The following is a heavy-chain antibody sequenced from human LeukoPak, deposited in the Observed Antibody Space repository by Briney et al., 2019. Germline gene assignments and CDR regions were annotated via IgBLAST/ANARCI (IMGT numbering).Heavy chain of an antibody. CDR1: GYTFTSYG. Sequence: ASVKVSCKASGYTFTSYGISWVRQAPGQGLVWMGWISAYNGNTNYAQKLQGRVTMTTDTSTSTAYMELRSLRSDDTAVYYCARPESSTVTFTSLDYWGQGTLVTVSS. D-gene: IGHD4-17*01. CDR3: ARPESSTVTFTSLDY. CDR2: ISAYNGNT. V-gene: IGHV1-18*01. J-gene: IGHJ4*02.